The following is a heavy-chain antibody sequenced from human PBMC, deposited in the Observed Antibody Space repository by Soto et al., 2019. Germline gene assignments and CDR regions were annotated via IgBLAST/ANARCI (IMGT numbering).Heavy chain of an antibody. CDR2: IIPIFGTA. D-gene: IGHD6-6*01. V-gene: IGHV1-69*01. J-gene: IGHJ6*02. CDR1: GGTFSSYA. CDR3: ARSPQQLVTSYCYYYYGMDV. Sequence: QVQLVQSGAEVKKPGSSVKVSCKASGGTFSSYAISWVRQAPGQGLEWMGGIIPIFGTANYAQKFQGRVTITADESTSTAYMELSSLRSEDTAVYYCARSPQQLVTSYCYYYYGMDVWGQGTTVTVSS.